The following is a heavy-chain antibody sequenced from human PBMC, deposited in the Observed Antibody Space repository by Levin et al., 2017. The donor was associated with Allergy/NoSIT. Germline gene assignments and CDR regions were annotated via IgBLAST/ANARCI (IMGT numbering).Heavy chain of an antibody. V-gene: IGHV3-11*01. CDR1: GFTFSDYY. D-gene: IGHD1-14*01. Sequence: GESLKISCAASGFTFSDYYMSWIRQAPGKGLEWVSYISSSGSTIYYADSVKGRFTISRDNAKNSLYLQMNSLRAEDTAVYYCARDNGKERAFDSWGQGTMVTVSS. CDR3: ARDNGKERAFDS. J-gene: IGHJ3*02. CDR2: ISSSGSTI.